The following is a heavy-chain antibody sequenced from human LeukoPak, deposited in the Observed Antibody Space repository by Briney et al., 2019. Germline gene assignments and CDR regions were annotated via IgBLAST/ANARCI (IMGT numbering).Heavy chain of an antibody. J-gene: IGHJ6*02. CDR3: AKDSTYYDFWSGIYGMDV. V-gene: IGHV3-30*18. Sequence: GGSLRLSCAASGFTFSSYGMHWVRQAPGKGLEWVAVISYDGSNKYYADSVKGRFTISRDNSKNTLYLQMNSLGAEDTAVYYCAKDSTYYDFWSGIYGMDVWGQGTTVTVSS. CDR1: GFTFSSYG. D-gene: IGHD3-3*01. CDR2: ISYDGSNK.